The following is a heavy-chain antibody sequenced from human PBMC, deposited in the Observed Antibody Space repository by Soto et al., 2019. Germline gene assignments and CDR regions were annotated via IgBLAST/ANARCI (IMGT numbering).Heavy chain of an antibody. J-gene: IGHJ4*02. Sequence: ASVKGSCKASGYTFTSYYMHWVRQAPGQGLEWMGIINPSGGSTSYAQKFQGRVTMTRDMSITTVYMELNNLSPDDTAVYYCGRGRSGQIVVFYWGQGTPVTVSS. D-gene: IGHD1-26*01. CDR3: GRGRSGQIVVFY. CDR2: INPSGGST. V-gene: IGHV1-46*01. CDR1: GYTFTSYY.